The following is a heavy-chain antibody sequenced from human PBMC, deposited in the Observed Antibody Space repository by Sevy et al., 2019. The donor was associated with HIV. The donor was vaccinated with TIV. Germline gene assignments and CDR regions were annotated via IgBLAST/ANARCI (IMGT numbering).Heavy chain of an antibody. CDR2: ISYDESIE. J-gene: IGHJ3*02. CDR3: AREGNYGDSGDAFDI. V-gene: IGHV3-30*14. CDR1: GFAFSSYI. D-gene: IGHD4-17*01. Sequence: GGSLRLSCAASGFAFSSYIVHWVRQAPDKGLEWVALISYDESIEYYADSVRGRFTISRDTSESTLYLQMSSLRAEDTAVYYCAREGNYGDSGDAFDIWGQGTLVTVSS.